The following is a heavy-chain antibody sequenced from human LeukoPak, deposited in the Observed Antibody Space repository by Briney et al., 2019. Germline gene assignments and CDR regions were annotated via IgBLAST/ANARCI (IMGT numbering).Heavy chain of an antibody. CDR3: ARDRGGSYSAIDY. D-gene: IGHD1-26*01. V-gene: IGHV3-48*04. CDR1: GFTFSSYS. CDR2: ISSSSSTI. J-gene: IGHJ4*02. Sequence: GGSLRLSCAASGFTFSSYSMNWVRQAPGKGLEWASFISSSSSTIYYADSVKGRFTIPRDNAKNSLYLQMNSLRAEDTAVYYCARDRGGSYSAIDYWGQGALVTVSS.